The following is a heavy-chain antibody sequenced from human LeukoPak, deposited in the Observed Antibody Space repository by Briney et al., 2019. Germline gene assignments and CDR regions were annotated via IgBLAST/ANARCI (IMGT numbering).Heavy chain of an antibody. CDR3: AGKGVVVPAAPDY. J-gene: IGHJ4*02. Sequence: SETLSLTCTVSVYPISSGYYWGWIRQPPGKGLDWIGSIYHSGSTHYNPSLKSRVTISVDPSKNQFSLKLSSVTAADTAVYYCAGKGVVVPAAPDYWGQGTLVTVSS. V-gene: IGHV4-38-2*02. D-gene: IGHD2-2*01. CDR2: IYHSGST. CDR1: VYPISSGYY.